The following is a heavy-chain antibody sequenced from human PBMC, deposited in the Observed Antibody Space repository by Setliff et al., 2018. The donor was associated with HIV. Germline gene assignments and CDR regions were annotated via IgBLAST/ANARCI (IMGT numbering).Heavy chain of an antibody. CDR3: ARLLKGRWTSYYYYYMDV. V-gene: IGHV1-69*13. CDR1: GGTFSSYA. D-gene: IGHD4-17*01. J-gene: IGHJ6*03. CDR2: IIPIFGTA. Sequence: ASVKVSCKASGGTFSSYAISWVRQAPGQGLEWMGGIIPIFGTANYAQKFQGRVTITADESTSTAYMELSSLRSEDTAVYYCARLLKGRWTSYYYYYMDVWGKGTTVTVSS.